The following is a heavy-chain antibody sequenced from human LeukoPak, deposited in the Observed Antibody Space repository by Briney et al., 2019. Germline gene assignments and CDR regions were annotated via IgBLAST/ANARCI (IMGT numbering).Heavy chain of an antibody. CDR1: GFTFSSYG. V-gene: IGHV3-23*01. J-gene: IGHJ4*02. CDR2: IIGNRGAT. D-gene: IGHD4-11*01. CDR3: SKAGDTNYYRHGDY. Sequence: PGGSLRLSCAASGFTFSSYGMRWVRQAPGRGLEWVSVIIGNRGATYYADSVKGRFTISRDNAKNTVYLQMNNLRGEDAALYYCSKAGDTNYYRHGDYWGQGTLVTVSS.